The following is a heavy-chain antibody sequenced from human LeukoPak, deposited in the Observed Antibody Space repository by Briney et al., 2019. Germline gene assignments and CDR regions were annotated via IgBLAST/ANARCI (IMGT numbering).Heavy chain of an antibody. D-gene: IGHD3-22*01. CDR1: GGTFSSYA. V-gene: IGHV1-69*05. CDR3: ARSPYQHYYDSSGYHYYYYYMDV. Sequence: SVTVSCKASGGTFSSYAISWVRQAPGQGLEWMGGIIPIFGTANYAQKFQGRVTITTDESTSTAYMELSSLGSEDTAAYYCARSPYQHYYDSSGYHYYYYYMDVWGKGTTVTVSS. CDR2: IIPIFGTA. J-gene: IGHJ6*03.